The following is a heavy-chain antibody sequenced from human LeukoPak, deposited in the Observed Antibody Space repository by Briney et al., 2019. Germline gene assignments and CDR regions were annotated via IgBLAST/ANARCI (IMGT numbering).Heavy chain of an antibody. V-gene: IGHV4-39*07. CDR3: ARDITDYYDSSGYYIFSYFDY. Sequence: SETLSLTCTVSGGSISSSSYYWGWLRQPPGKGLEWIGSIYYSGSTYYNPSLQSRVTISVDTSKNQFSLKLSSVTAADTAVYYCARDITDYYDSSGYYIFSYFDYWGQGTLVTVSS. CDR1: GGSISSSSYY. D-gene: IGHD3-22*01. CDR2: IYYSGST. J-gene: IGHJ4*02.